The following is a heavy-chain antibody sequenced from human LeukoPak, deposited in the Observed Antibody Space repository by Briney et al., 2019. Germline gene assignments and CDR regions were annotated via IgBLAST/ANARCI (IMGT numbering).Heavy chain of an antibody. D-gene: IGHD2-15*01. CDR2: IRYDGSNK. J-gene: IGHJ4*02. V-gene: IGHV3-30*02. CDR1: GFTFSSYG. Sequence: GGSLRLSCAASGFTFSSYGMHWVRQAPGKGLEWVAFIRYDGSNKYYADSAKGRFTISRDNSKNTLYLQMNSLRAEDTAVYYCAKDSLMVGRYYFDYWGQGTLVTVSS. CDR3: AKDSLMVGRYYFDY.